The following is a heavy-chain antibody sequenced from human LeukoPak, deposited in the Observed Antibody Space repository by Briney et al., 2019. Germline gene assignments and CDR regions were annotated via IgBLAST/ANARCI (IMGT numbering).Heavy chain of an antibody. CDR3: ARDWGSGGSFYYYMDV. Sequence: ASVKVSCKASGYTFTGYYVHWVRQAPGQGLEWMGWINPNSGGTNYAQKFQGRVTMTRDTPISTAYMELSKLRSDDTAVYYCARDWGSGGSFYYYMDVWGKGTTVTVSS. D-gene: IGHD2-15*01. J-gene: IGHJ6*03. CDR1: GYTFTGYY. V-gene: IGHV1-2*02. CDR2: INPNSGGT.